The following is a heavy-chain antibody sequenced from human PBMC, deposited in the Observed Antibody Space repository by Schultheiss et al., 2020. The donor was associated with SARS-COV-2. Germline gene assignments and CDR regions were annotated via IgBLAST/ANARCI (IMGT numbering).Heavy chain of an antibody. Sequence: SVKVSCKASGYTFTSYAMHWVRQAPGQGLEWMGGIIPIFGTANYAQKFQGRVTITADESTSTAYMELSSLRSEDTAVYYCARDDSSTVTNGFGYWGQGTLVTVSS. V-gene: IGHV1-69*13. J-gene: IGHJ4*02. CDR2: IIPIFGTA. D-gene: IGHD4-17*01. CDR1: GYTFTSYA. CDR3: ARDDSSTVTNGFGY.